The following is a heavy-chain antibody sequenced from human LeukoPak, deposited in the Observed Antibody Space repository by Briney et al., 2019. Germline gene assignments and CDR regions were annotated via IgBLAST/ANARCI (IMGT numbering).Heavy chain of an antibody. CDR2: ISSSSSTI. V-gene: IGHV3-48*02. J-gene: IGHJ4*02. D-gene: IGHD4-11*01. CDR3: AKNPINDYYYFDY. CDR1: GFTFSSYG. Sequence: GRSLRLSCAASGFTFSSYGMHWVRQAPGKGLEWVSYISSSSSTIYYADSVKGRFTISRDNAKNSLYLQMNSLRDEDTAVYYCAKNPINDYYYFDYWGQGSLVTVSS.